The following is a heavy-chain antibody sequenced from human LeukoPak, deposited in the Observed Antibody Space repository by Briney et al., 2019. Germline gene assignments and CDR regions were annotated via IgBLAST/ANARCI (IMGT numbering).Heavy chain of an antibody. V-gene: IGHV1-18*01. CDR2: ISAYNGNT. CDR3: ARDSRNYDILTGYSPGDY. J-gene: IGHJ4*02. Sequence: ASVKVSCKASGYTCTSYGSSWVRQAPGQGLEWMGWISAYNGNTTYAQKLQGRVTMTTDTATSTAYMELRSLRSDDTAVYYCARDSRNYDILTGYSPGDYWGQGTLVTVSS. CDR1: GYTCTSYG. D-gene: IGHD3-9*01.